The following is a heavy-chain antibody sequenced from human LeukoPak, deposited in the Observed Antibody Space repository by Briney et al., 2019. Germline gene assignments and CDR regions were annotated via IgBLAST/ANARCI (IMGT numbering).Heavy chain of an antibody. Sequence: GGSLRLSCAASGFTFGRYWMSWVRQAPGKGLEWVANITHNGSEKYSVDSVKGRFTISRDNAKNSLYLQMNSLRADDTAVYYCARLLDWGTIDYWGQGTLVTVSS. J-gene: IGHJ4*02. CDR3: ARLLDWGTIDY. D-gene: IGHD3-16*01. V-gene: IGHV3-7*05. CDR1: GFTFGRYW. CDR2: ITHNGSEK.